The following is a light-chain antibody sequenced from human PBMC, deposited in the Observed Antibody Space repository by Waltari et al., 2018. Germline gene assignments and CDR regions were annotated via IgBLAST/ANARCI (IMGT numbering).Light chain of an antibody. Sequence: QSALTQPPSASGSPGQSVTISCTGTSSDVGGYNYVSWYQQRPGKAPELLIYEVTKRPSGVPARFSGSRSGNTASLTVSGLQAEDEADYYCSSYGGSNTLWVFGTGTKVTVL. CDR3: SSYGGSNTLWV. CDR2: EVT. V-gene: IGLV2-8*01. J-gene: IGLJ1*01. CDR1: SSDVGGYNY.